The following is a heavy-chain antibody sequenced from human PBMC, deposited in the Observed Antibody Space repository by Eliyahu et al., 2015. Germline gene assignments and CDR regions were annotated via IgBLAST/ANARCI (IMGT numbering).Heavy chain of an antibody. Sequence: EVQLVESGGGLVQPGRSLXLSXAASXFTFDDYAMHWVRQAPGKGPEWVSGITWNSANIDYADSVKGRFIISRDNANKSLYLQMNSLRREDTALYYCAKGKAADTFDYWGQGTLVTVSS. V-gene: IGHV3-9*01. CDR1: XFTFDDYA. J-gene: IGHJ4*02. D-gene: IGHD2-15*01. CDR3: AKGKAADTFDY. CDR2: ITWNSANI.